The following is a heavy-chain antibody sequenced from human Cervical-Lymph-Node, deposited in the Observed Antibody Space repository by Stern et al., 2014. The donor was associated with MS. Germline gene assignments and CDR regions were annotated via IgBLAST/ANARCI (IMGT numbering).Heavy chain of an antibody. D-gene: IGHD1-26*01. J-gene: IGHJ4*02. CDR2: IKHDGSAT. Sequence: VQLVQSGGDLVQPGGSLRLSCAASGFSFGSYWMYWVRQAPGQGLERVANIKHDGSATKYVDSVVRRFTISRDNGKSSLLLQMNSLRDEDTAVYYCARGGGSYSFDSWGQGTLVTVSS. CDR1: GFSFGSYW. CDR3: ARGGGSYSFDS. V-gene: IGHV3-7*01.